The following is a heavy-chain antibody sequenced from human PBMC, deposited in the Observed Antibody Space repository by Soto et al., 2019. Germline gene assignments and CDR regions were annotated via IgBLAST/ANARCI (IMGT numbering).Heavy chain of an antibody. D-gene: IGHD3-22*01. J-gene: IGHJ6*02. CDR2: ISYDGSNK. CDR1: GFTFSSYA. Sequence: ESGGGVVQPGRSLRLSCAASGFTFSSYAMHWVRQAPGKGLEWVAVISYDGSNKYYADSVKGRFTISRDNSKNTLYLQMNSLRAEDTAVYYCARGWDYYDMMDVWGQGTTVTVSS. CDR3: ARGWDYYDMMDV. V-gene: IGHV3-30-3*01.